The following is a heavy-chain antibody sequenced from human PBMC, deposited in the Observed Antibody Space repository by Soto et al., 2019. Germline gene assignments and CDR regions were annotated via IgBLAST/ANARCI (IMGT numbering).Heavy chain of an antibody. J-gene: IGHJ4*02. D-gene: IGHD1-26*01. CDR2: ITSSSSPI. CDR3: ARHENGGTYPLAY. V-gene: IGHV3-48*02. CDR1: GLALSGYS. Sequence: AGSLRLSGVAAGLALSGYSMNWVRQAPGKGLEWLSYITSSSSPIHYADSVKGRFPIYRDTAKNSLYLQMNSLRDEDTAVYFCARHENGGTYPLAYWGQGTLVTVSS.